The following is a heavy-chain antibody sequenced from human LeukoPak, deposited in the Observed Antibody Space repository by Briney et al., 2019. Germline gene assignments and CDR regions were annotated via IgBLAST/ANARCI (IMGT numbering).Heavy chain of an antibody. D-gene: IGHD2-15*01. J-gene: IGHJ4*02. CDR1: GFTFSNYV. CDR3: VKDGRRSPPC. CDR2: INGGGGST. V-gene: IGHV3-23*01. Sequence: GGSLRLSCAAFGFTFSNYVMSWVRQAPGKGPEWVSGINGGGGSTFYAESVKGRFTISRDNSKNTLYLQMNSLRAEDTAVYYCVKDGRRSPPCWGQGTLVTVSS.